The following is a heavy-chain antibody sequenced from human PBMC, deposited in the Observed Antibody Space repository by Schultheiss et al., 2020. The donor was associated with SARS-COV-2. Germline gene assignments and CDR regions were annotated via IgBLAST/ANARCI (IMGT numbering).Heavy chain of an antibody. CDR3: ARVAHYVSYYDFWSAKVWFDP. CDR2: IYYSGST. J-gene: IGHJ5*02. Sequence: SETLSLTCAVYGGSISSYYWSWIRQPPGKGLEWIGYIYYSGSTNYNPSLKSRVTISVDTSKNQFSLKLSSVTAADTAVYYCARVAHYVSYYDFWSAKVWFDPWGQGTLVTVSS. V-gene: IGHV4-59*01. D-gene: IGHD3-3*01. CDR1: GGSISSYY.